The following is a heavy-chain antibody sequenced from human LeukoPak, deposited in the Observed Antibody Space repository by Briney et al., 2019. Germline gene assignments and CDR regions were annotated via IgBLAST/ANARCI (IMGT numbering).Heavy chain of an antibody. V-gene: IGHV3-30-3*01. CDR2: ISYDGSNK. D-gene: IGHD6-19*01. J-gene: IGHJ4*02. Sequence: PGGSLRLSCAASGFTFSSYAMHWVRQAPGKGLEWVAVISYDGSNKYYADSVKGRSTISRDNSKNTLYPQMNSLRAEDTAVYYCARDLAVAGTDRRYYFDYWGQGTLVTVSS. CDR1: GFTFSSYA. CDR3: ARDLAVAGTDRRYYFDY.